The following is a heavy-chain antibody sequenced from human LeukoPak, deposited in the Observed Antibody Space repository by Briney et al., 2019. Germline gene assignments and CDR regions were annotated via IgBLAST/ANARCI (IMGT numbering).Heavy chain of an antibody. J-gene: IGHJ4*02. D-gene: IGHD3-3*01. V-gene: IGHV3-7*01. CDR1: GFTFSSYW. CDR2: IKQKGSEK. CDR3: ARGGWRRFEY. Sequence: PGESLILSLAASGFTFSSYWMIWIRQAPAKVLDAVANIKQKGSEKDYVDSVNGRFTISRDNAKNSLYLQMHTLRIEDTSMYHCARGGWRRFEYWARGT.